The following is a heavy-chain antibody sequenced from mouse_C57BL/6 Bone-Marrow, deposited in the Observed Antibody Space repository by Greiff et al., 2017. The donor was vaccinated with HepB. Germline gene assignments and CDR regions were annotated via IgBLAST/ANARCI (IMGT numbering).Heavy chain of an antibody. CDR2: IWSGGST. Sequence: VKLQESGPGLVQPSQSLSITCTVSGFSLTSYGVHWVRQSPGKGLEWLGVIWSGGSTDYNAAFISRLSISKDNSKSQVFFKMNSLQADDTAIYYCARIGNYLAYWGQGTLVTVSA. CDR1: GFSLTSYG. CDR3: ARIGNYLAY. D-gene: IGHD2-1*01. V-gene: IGHV2-2*01. J-gene: IGHJ3*01.